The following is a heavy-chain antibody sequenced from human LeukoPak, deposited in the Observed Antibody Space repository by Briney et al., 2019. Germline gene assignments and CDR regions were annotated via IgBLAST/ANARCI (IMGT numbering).Heavy chain of an antibody. CDR2: MNPNSGNT. CDR3: ASAEDAAAGPYYFDY. J-gene: IGHJ4*02. V-gene: IGHV1-8*01. Sequence: ASVKVSCKASGYTFTSYDINWVRQATGQGLEWMGWMNPNSGNTGYAQKFQGRVTMTRNTSISTAYMELSSLRSEDTAVYYCASAEDAAAGPYYFDYWGQGTLVTVSS. CDR1: GYTFTSYD. D-gene: IGHD6-13*01.